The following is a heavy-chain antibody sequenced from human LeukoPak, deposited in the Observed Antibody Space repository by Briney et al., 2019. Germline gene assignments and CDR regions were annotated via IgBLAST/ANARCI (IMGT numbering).Heavy chain of an antibody. J-gene: IGHJ6*02. CDR2: ISGSGGST. D-gene: IGHD5-24*01. V-gene: IGHV3-23*01. CDR1: GFTFNSYA. Sequence: GGSLRLSCAAPGFTFNSYAMNWVRQAPGKGLEWVSAISGSGGSTYCADSVKGRFTISRDNAKNSLYLQMNSLRAEDTAVYYCARWAARSDYYYGMDVWGQGTTVTVSS. CDR3: ARWAARSDYYYGMDV.